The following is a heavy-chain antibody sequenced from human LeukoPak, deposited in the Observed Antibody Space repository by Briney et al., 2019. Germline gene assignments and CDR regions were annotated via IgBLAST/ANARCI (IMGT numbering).Heavy chain of an antibody. Sequence: GGSLRLSCAASGFTFNQYPISWVRQAPGKGLEWVSAISDSGGSKYDADSVEGRFTISRDNSKNTLYLQMNNLRAEDTAIYYCARQLGYCSSGTCYFDSWGQGTLVTVSS. CDR1: GFTFNQYP. V-gene: IGHV3-23*01. CDR2: ISDSGGSK. D-gene: IGHD2-15*01. CDR3: ARQLGYCSSGTCYFDS. J-gene: IGHJ4*02.